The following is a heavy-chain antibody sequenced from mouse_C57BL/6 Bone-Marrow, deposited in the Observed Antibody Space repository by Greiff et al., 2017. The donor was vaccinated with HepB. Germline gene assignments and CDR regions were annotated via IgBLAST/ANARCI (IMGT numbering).Heavy chain of an antibody. CDR3: ASVVPWYFDV. Sequence: VQLQQSGPELVKPGASVKISCKASGYAFSSSWMNWVKQRPGKGLEWIGRIYPGDGDTNYNGKFKGKATLTADKSSSTAYMQLSSLTSEDSAVYFCASVVPWYFDVWGTGTTVTVSS. V-gene: IGHV1-82*01. CDR1: GYAFSSSW. CDR2: IYPGDGDT. D-gene: IGHD1-1*01. J-gene: IGHJ1*03.